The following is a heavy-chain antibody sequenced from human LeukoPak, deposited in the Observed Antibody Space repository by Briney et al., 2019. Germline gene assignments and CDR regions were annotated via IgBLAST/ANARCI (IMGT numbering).Heavy chain of an antibody. Sequence: SETLSLTCTVSGGSISSYYWSWIRQPPGKGLEWIGYIYHSGSTNYNPSLKSRVTISVDTSKNQFSLRLSSVTAADTAVYYCARAYCGGDCSFDYWGQGTLVTVSS. J-gene: IGHJ4*02. CDR1: GGSISSYY. CDR2: IYHSGST. V-gene: IGHV4-59*08. CDR3: ARAYCGGDCSFDY. D-gene: IGHD2-21*02.